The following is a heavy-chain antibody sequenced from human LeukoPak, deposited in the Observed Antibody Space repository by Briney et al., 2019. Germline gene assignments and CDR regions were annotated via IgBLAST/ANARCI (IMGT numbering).Heavy chain of an antibody. CDR3: ARDIVSHYDTSGHFPDYYYYYMDV. CDR1: GFTVITNY. V-gene: IGHV3-53*01. D-gene: IGHD3-22*01. CDR2: IYSGGTT. Sequence: PGGSLRLSCAASGFTVITNYMSWVRQAPGKGLEWVSVIYSGGTTYHTDSVKGRFTISRDSSKNTLYLQMNSLRVEDTAVYYCARDIVSHYDTSGHFPDYYYYYMDVWGKGTTVTVSS. J-gene: IGHJ6*03.